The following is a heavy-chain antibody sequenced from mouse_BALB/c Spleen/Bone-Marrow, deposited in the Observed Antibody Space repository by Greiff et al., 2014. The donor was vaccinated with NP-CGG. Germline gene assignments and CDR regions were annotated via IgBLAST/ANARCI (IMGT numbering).Heavy chain of an antibody. D-gene: IGHD2-1*01. J-gene: IGHJ2*01. CDR1: GFNIKHYY. CDR3: KASTSMTADY. Sequence: EVQLQQSGAELVRSGASVKLSCSASGFNIKHYYIHWVKQRPEQGLEWIGWIDPENGDTEYAPKFQGKATMTADTSSNTAYLQLSSLTSEDTAVYHCKASTSMTADYWGQGTTLTVSS. CDR2: IDPENGDT. V-gene: IGHV14-4*02.